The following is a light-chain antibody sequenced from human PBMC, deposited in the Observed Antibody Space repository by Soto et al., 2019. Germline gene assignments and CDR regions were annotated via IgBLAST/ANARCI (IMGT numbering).Light chain of an antibody. V-gene: IGKV1-5*01. CDR3: QQYTNTNNPWM. Sequence: PIILSPYAMSPCVVDRVTITCRARQTISTWMAWYQQKPGKAPKLLVYDASTLQSGVASRFSGSGSGTEFTLIISGLHPDDSATYYCQQYTNTNNPWMFGQGTKVEIK. CDR2: DAS. CDR1: QTISTW. J-gene: IGKJ2*01.